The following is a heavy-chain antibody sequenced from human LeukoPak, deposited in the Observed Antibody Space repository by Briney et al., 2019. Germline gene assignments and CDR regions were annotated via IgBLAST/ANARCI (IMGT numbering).Heavy chain of an antibody. D-gene: IGHD3-22*01. Sequence: GGSLRLSCAASGFTFSSYSMTWVRQAPGKGLEWVSAISGSGGSTYYADSVKGRFTISRDNSKNTLYLQMNSLRAEDTAVYYCAKVTPPAYYYDSSGGYWGQGTLVTVSS. CDR2: ISGSGGST. CDR3: AKVTPPAYYYDSSGGY. V-gene: IGHV3-23*01. J-gene: IGHJ4*02. CDR1: GFTFSSYS.